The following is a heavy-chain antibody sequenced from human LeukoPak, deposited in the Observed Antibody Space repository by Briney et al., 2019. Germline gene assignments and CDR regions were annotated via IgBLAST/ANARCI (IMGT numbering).Heavy chain of an antibody. CDR2: IVPVLGFT. CDR3: AREIGGGPYYFDY. D-gene: IGHD2/OR15-2a*01. V-gene: IGHV1-69*04. J-gene: IGHJ4*02. Sequence: SVKVSCKASGGTFSNDAINWVRQAPGQGLEWMGRIVPVLGFTNFPQRFEGRVTLTADTSTTTAYMGLSSLTSDDTAVYYCAREIGGGPYYFDYWGQGTLVTASS. CDR1: GGTFSNDA.